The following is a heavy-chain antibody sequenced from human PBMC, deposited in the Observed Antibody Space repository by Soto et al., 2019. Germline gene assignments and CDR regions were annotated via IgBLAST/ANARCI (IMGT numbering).Heavy chain of an antibody. CDR1: GGSISGYY. D-gene: IGHD5-12*01. J-gene: IGHJ4*02. CDR2: VYYSGST. Sequence: SETLSLTCTLSGGSISGYYWSWIRQPPGKGLEWIGYVYYSGSTKYNPSLESRVTISVDMSNNQFSLMLTSVTAADTAVYYCAKYRRTDAEGYRLDFWGEGTLVTVSS. V-gene: IGHV4-59*01. CDR3: AKYRRTDAEGYRLDF.